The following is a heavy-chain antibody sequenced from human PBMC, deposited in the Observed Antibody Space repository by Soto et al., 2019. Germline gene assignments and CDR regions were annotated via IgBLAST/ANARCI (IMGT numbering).Heavy chain of an antibody. D-gene: IGHD3-22*01. CDR2: IKSKTDGGTT. CDR1: GFTFSNAW. CDR3: TTDSYSTIIIVRFDY. V-gene: IGHV3-15*07. J-gene: IGHJ4*01. Sequence: EVQLVESGGGLVKPGGSLRLSCAASGFTFSNAWINWVRQAPGKGLEWVGRIKSKTDGGTTDYAEPVKGRFAISRDDSNNMVYLQMNSLKIEDTAVYYCTTDSYSTIIIVRFDYRGHGTLVTVSP.